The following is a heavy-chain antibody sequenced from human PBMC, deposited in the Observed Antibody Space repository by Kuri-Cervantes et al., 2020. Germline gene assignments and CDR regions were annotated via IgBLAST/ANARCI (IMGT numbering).Heavy chain of an antibody. CDR3: ARDSEAVAGTGAFDY. CDR2: ISYDAYHK. Sequence: GESLKISCAVSGFTLRSYNMNWVRQAPGKGLEWVAVISYDAYHKYYADSVKGRFTISRDNSKNTLSLQMNSLRAEDTAVYYCARDSEAVAGTGAFDYWGQGTLVTVSS. J-gene: IGHJ4*02. D-gene: IGHD6-19*01. CDR1: GFTLRSYN. V-gene: IGHV3-30*03.